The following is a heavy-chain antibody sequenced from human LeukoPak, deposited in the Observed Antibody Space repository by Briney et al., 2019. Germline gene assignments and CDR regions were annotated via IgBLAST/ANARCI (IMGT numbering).Heavy chain of an antibody. D-gene: IGHD2-8*01. CDR1: GGTFNNYA. V-gene: IGHV1-69*01. Sequence: SVKVSCKASGGTFNNYANSWVRQAPGQGLEWMGGIIPIFGTAKYAQKFQGRVTITADESTSTAYMELSSLRSDDTAVYYSASHTQRRNDLFVGDYWGQGTLVTVSS. J-gene: IGHJ4*02. CDR2: IIPIFGTA. CDR3: ASHTQRRNDLFVGDY.